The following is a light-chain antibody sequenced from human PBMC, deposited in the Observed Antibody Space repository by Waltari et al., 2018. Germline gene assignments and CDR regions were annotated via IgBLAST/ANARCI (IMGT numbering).Light chain of an antibody. J-gene: IGLJ2*01. CDR2: DVS. CDR1: SSDVGGYYS. Sequence: QSALTQPRSVSGSPGQSVTISCTGTSSDVGGYYSVSWYQQNPGNAPKLIIFDVSKMTSGVPHRFSGSKSGNTASLTISGLQVEDEADYYCCSYAGSYVLFGGGTKLTVL. V-gene: IGLV2-11*01. CDR3: CSYAGSYVL.